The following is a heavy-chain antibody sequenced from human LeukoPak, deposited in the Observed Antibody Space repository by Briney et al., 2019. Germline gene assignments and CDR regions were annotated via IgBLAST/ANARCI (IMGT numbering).Heavy chain of an antibody. V-gene: IGHV4-39*01. CDR1: GGSISSSSYY. D-gene: IGHD6-13*01. Sequence: SETLSLTCTVSGGSISSSSYYWGWIRQPPGKGLEWIGSIYYSGSTYYNPSLKSRVTISVDTSKSQFSLKLSSVTAADTAVYYCARSYREQQLPVYWGQGTLVTVSS. CDR2: IYYSGST. J-gene: IGHJ4*02. CDR3: ARSYREQQLPVY.